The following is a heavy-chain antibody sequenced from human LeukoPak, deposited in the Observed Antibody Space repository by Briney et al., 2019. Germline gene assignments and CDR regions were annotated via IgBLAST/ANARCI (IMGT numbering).Heavy chain of an antibody. V-gene: IGHV3-48*04. CDR2: ISSSGGLI. J-gene: IGHJ3*02. CDR1: GFTFSSYS. D-gene: IGHD6-13*01. Sequence: PGGSLRLSCAASGFTFSSYSMNWVRQAPGKGLEWVSYISSSGGLIYYADSVKGRFTISRDNAKNSLYLQMNSLRAEDTAVYYCARQGKQQFRYAFDIWGQGTMVTVSS. CDR3: ARQGKQQFRYAFDI.